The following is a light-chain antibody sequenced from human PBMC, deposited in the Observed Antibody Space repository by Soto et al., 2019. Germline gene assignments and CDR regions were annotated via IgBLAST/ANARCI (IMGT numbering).Light chain of an antibody. CDR2: DVS. CDR3: SSYTSSSTLYV. V-gene: IGLV2-14*01. CDR1: SSDVGGYNY. Sequence: QSVLTQPASVSGSPGQSITISCTGTSSDVGGYNYVSWYQQHPGKALKLMIYDVSNRLSGVSNRFSGSKSGNTASLTISGLQAEDEADYYCSSYTSSSTLYVFGTGTKVTVL. J-gene: IGLJ1*01.